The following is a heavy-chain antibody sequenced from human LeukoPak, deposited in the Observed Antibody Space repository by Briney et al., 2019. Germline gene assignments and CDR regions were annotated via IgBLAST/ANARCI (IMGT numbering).Heavy chain of an antibody. J-gene: IGHJ3*02. V-gene: IGHV1-69*05. CDR2: IIPIFGTA. CDR1: GGTFSSYA. CDR3: ARSYYDFWSGYSDAFDI. Sequence: SVKVSCKASGGTFSSYAITWVRQAPGQGLEWMGRIIPIFGTANYAQKFQGRVTITTDESTSTAYMELSTLRSDDTAVYYCARSYYDFWSGYSDAFDIWGQGTMVTVSS. D-gene: IGHD3-3*01.